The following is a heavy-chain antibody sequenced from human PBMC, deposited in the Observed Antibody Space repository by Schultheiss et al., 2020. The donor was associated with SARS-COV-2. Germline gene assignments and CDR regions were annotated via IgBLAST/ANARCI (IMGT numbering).Heavy chain of an antibody. CDR3: ARTYYYDRRAFDI. CDR2: IYYSGST. V-gene: IGHV4-39*01. CDR1: GGSISSYY. D-gene: IGHD3-22*01. Sequence: GSLRLSCTVSGGSISSYYWGWIRQPPGKGLEWIGSIYYSGSTYYNPSLKSRVTISVDTSKNQFSLKLSSVTAADTAVYYCARTYYYDRRAFDIWGQGTMVTVSS. J-gene: IGHJ3*02.